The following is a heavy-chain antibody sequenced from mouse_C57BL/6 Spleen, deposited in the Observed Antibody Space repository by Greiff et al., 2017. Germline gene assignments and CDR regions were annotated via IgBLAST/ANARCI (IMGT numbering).Heavy chain of an antibody. V-gene: IGHV1-82*01. CDR3: ARRGKLDSSGHYAMDY. CDR2: IYPGDGDT. CDR1: GYAFSSSW. D-gene: IGHD3-2*02. J-gene: IGHJ4*01. Sequence: VQLQQSGPELVKPGASVKISCKASGYAFSSSWMNWVKQRPGKGLEWIGRIYPGDGDTNYNGKFKGKATLTADKSSSTAYMQLSSLTSEDSAVYFCARRGKLDSSGHYAMDYWGQGTSVTVSS.